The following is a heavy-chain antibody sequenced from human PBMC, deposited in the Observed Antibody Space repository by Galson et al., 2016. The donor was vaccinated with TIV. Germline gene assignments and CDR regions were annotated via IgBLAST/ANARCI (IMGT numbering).Heavy chain of an antibody. J-gene: IGHJ6*02. CDR3: ARDRVIDSYYYHYTYGMDV. CDR2: ISDSGNT. CDR1: GLAVDKNY. V-gene: IGHV3-66*03. D-gene: IGHD3-22*01. Sequence: SLRLSCASSGLAVDKNYMTWVRQAPGKGLEWVALISDSGNTYYSESVRGRFTISRDNSRNTLYLQMSGLRAEDTAVYYCARDRVIDSYYYHYTYGMDVWGQGNTVTVSS.